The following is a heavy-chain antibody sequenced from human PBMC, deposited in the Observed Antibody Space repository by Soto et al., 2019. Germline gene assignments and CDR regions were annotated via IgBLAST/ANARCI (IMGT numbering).Heavy chain of an antibody. CDR2: ISAYNGNT. CDR3: ARDTHAHYYYYGVDV. J-gene: IGHJ6*02. V-gene: IGHV1-18*01. CDR1: GYTFTSYG. Sequence: ASVKVSCKASGYTFTSYGISWVRQAPGQGLEWMGWISAYNGNTNYAQKLQGRVTMTTDTSTSTAYMELRSLRSDDTAVYYCARDTHAHYYYYGVDVWGQGTPVTVSS.